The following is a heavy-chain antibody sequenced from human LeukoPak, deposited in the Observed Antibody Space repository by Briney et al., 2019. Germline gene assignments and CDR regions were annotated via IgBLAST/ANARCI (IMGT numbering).Heavy chain of an antibody. D-gene: IGHD2-8*01. V-gene: IGHV4-30-2*01. CDR2: ISHSGST. J-gene: IGHJ4*02. Sequence: SETLSLTCTVSGGSINSGSYYWSWIRQPPGEGLEWIGYISHSGSTYYNPSLKSRAVISLEKSKNQFSLKLTSVTAEDTAVYYCANEGPNFDYWGQGTLVTVSS. CDR1: GGSINSGSYY. CDR3: ANEGPNFDY.